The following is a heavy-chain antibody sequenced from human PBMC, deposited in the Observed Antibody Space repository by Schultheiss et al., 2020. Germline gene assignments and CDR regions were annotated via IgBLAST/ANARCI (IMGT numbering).Heavy chain of an antibody. CDR2: IYYSGST. V-gene: IGHV4-39*02. D-gene: IGHD6-19*01. CDR3: ARAGSGWSARYFQH. J-gene: IGHJ1*01. CDR1: GGSISGSSYY. Sequence: SETLSLTCTVSGGSISGSSYYWGWIRQPPGKGLEWIGYIYYSGSTYYNPSLKSRVTISVDTSKNHFSLNLNSVTAADTAVYYCARAGSGWSARYFQHWGQGTLVTVSS.